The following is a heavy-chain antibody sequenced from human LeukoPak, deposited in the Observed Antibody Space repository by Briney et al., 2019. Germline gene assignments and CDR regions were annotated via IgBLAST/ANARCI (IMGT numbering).Heavy chain of an antibody. D-gene: IGHD3-22*01. Sequence: SETLSLTCTVSGGSISSSSYYWGWIRQPPGKGLEWIGSIYYSGSTYYSPSLKSRVTISVDTSKNQFSLKLSSVTAADTAVYYCASGYYYDSSGRDWFDPWGQGTLVTVSS. J-gene: IGHJ5*02. V-gene: IGHV4-39*07. CDR1: GGSISSSSYY. CDR2: IYYSGST. CDR3: ASGYYYDSSGRDWFDP.